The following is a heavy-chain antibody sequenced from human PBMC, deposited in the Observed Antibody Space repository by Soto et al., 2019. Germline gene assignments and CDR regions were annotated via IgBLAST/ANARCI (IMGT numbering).Heavy chain of an antibody. CDR1: GGSFSGYY. CDR3: ARGLVPYYDFWSGYYGYYFDY. CDR2: INHSGST. V-gene: IGHV4-34*01. D-gene: IGHD3-3*01. J-gene: IGHJ4*02. Sequence: PSETLSLTCAVYGGSFSGYYWSWIRQPPGKGLEWIGEINHSGSTNYNPSLKSRVTISVDTSKNQFSLKLSSVTAADTAVYYCARGLVPYYDFWSGYYGYYFDYWGQGALVTVS.